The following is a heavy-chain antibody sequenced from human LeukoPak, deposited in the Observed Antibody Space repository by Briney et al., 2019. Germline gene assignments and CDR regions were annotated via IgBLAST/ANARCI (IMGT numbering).Heavy chain of an antibody. CDR1: GFMLRSYS. D-gene: IGHD3-10*01. CDR2: ISSSSSYI. CDR3: ARDRGEDYYGSGNYLRAFDI. V-gene: IGHV3-21*01. Sequence: GGSLRLSCAASGFMLRSYSMNWVRQAPGKGLEWVSSISSSSSYIFYADSVKGRFTISRDNAKKSLSLQMNSLRAEDTAVYYCARDRGEDYYGSGNYLRAFDIWGQGTMVTVSS. J-gene: IGHJ3*02.